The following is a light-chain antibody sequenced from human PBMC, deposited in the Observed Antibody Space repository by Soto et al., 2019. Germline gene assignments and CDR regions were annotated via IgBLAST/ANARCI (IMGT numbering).Light chain of an antibody. Sequence: DLQMTQSPSTLSASVGDRVTITCRASQSISRWLDWYQQKPGKAPHLLIYDASNLESGVPSRFSGSGSGTEFTLTISSLQPDDFATYYCQQYNSYLYTFGQGTKLEIK. V-gene: IGKV1-5*01. CDR2: DAS. CDR1: QSISRW. CDR3: QQYNSYLYT. J-gene: IGKJ2*01.